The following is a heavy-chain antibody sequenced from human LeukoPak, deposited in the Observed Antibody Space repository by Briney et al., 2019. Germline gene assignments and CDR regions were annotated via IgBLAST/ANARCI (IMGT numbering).Heavy chain of an antibody. CDR3: ARRLRGEVTAGPFDY. J-gene: IGHJ4*02. V-gene: IGHV3-23*01. Sequence: WGSLRLSCAASGFTFGTYAMSWVRQAPGKGLEWVSTIDNSGGYTYYADSVKGRFTISRDNSKNTLFLQMNSLRAEDSAVYYCARRLRGEVTAGPFDYWGQGTLVTVSS. CDR2: IDNSGGYT. CDR1: GFTFGTYA. D-gene: IGHD4-17*01.